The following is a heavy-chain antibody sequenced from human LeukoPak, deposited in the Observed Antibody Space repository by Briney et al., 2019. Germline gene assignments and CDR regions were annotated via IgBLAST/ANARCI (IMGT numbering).Heavy chain of an antibody. Sequence: SETLSLTCSVCGSSIKSGYYWAWIRQAPGKGLEWTGSIFNTGNTFYNPSLKSRVTISVDTSKNQFFLTLTSVTAADTALFYCSRVSVEGRGPPRYHFDSWGQGTLVAVSS. V-gene: IGHV4-38-2*02. CDR1: GSSIKSGYY. CDR2: IFNTGNT. J-gene: IGHJ4*02. CDR3: SRVSVEGRGPPRYHFDS. D-gene: IGHD3-10*01.